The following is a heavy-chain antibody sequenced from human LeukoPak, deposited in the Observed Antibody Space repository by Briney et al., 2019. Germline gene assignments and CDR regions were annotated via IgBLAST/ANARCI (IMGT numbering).Heavy chain of an antibody. CDR2: MYNSGST. Sequence: SETLSLNCTVSGGSISGSYWSWIRQPPGKGLEWIAYMYNSGSTNYNPSLKSRVTISIDTSKNQFSLKLSSLTAADTAIYYCARGIESYGDYGYWGQGILVTVSS. D-gene: IGHD4-17*01. V-gene: IGHV4-59*01. CDR3: ARGIESYGDYGY. J-gene: IGHJ4*02. CDR1: GGSISGSY.